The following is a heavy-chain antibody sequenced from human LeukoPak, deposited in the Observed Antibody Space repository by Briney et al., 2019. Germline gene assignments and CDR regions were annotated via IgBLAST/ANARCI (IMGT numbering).Heavy chain of an antibody. CDR3: ARVVPAAIGKDAFDI. V-gene: IGHV3-74*01. Sequence: GGSRRLSWAAAGFTLSSYSMHWVRQAPGKGLGWVSRINSEVRSTSYADSGTGRFTTSRANAKNTLYLKMNSPRDEDTAVYYCARVVPAAIGKDAFDIWGQGTMVTVSS. D-gene: IGHD2-2*01. CDR1: GFTLSSYS. CDR2: INSEVRST. J-gene: IGHJ3*02.